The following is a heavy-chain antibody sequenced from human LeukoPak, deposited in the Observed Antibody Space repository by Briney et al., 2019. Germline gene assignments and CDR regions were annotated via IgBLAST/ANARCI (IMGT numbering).Heavy chain of an antibody. Sequence: GGSLRLSRAASGFTFSSYAMTWVRQAPGKGLEWGSSISGGGGTTYYADSVKGRFTISRDNSKNTLFLQMNSLRAEDTAVYYCAKEVGFDSGSYYDYWGQGTLVTVSS. V-gene: IGHV3-23*01. CDR3: AKEVGFDSGSYYDY. CDR1: GFTFSSYA. CDR2: ISGGGGTT. D-gene: IGHD3-10*01. J-gene: IGHJ4*02.